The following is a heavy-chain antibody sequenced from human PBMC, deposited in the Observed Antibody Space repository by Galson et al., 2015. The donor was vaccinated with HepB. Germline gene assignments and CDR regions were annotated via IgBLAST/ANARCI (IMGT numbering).Heavy chain of an antibody. CDR1: GFSFSLYS. CDR2: ISSGGSTI. D-gene: IGHD2-15*01. CDR3: ARSDCTGGSCYYGMDV. Sequence: SLRLSCAASGFSFSLYSMNWVRQAPGKGLEWVSYISSGGSTIHYADSVKGRFTISRDNDESSLYLQMNTLRAEDTAVYYCARSDCTGGSCYYGMDVWGQGTTVTVSS. V-gene: IGHV3-48*01. J-gene: IGHJ6*02.